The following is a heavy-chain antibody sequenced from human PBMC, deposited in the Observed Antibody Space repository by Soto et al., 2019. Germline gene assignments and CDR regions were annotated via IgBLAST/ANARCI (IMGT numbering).Heavy chain of an antibody. Sequence: SVKVSCKASGGTFSGYAISWVRQAPGQGLEWMGGIIPIFGTANYAQKFQGRVTITADESTSTAYMELSSLRSEDTAVYYCARDHTVAGRYYFDYWGQGTLVTVSS. CDR1: GGTFSGYA. J-gene: IGHJ4*02. CDR3: ARDHTVAGRYYFDY. D-gene: IGHD6-19*01. CDR2: IIPIFGTA. V-gene: IGHV1-69*13.